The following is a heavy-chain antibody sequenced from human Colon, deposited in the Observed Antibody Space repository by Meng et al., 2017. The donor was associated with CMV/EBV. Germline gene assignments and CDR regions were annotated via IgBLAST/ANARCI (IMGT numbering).Heavy chain of an antibody. D-gene: IGHD2-2*01. CDR2: IYHSGRT. J-gene: IGHJ4*02. CDR1: W. CDR3: AREWGVAYCGSSNCYASVNAVDI. V-gene: IGHV4-4*02. Sequence: WWGWVRQPPGKGLEWIGDIYHSGRTYYNPSLRSRLVMSVDTSKNQFSLLLTSLTAADTAIYYCAREWGVAYCGSSNCYASVNAVDIWGQGTLVTVSS.